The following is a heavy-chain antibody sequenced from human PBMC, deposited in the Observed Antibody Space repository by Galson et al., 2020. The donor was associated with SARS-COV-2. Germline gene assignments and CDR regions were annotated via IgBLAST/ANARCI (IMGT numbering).Heavy chain of an antibody. Sequence: ETSKTLSLTCTVFGGSISGYYWTWIRQPPRKGLEWIGYIHYSGSTSYNPSLKSRVTISVDTSKNQFSLKLTSVTAADTAVYYCARGTLGYHYYGMDVWGQGTTVSVAS. CDR3: ARGTLGYHYYGMDV. CDR1: GGSISGYY. CDR2: IHYSGST. J-gene: IGHJ6*02. V-gene: IGHV4-59*01.